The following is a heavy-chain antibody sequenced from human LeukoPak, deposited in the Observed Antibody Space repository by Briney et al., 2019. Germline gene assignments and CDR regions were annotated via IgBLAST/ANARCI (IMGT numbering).Heavy chain of an antibody. CDR1: GFTFSSYE. D-gene: IGHD2-2*01. CDR2: ISSSVSTI. J-gene: IGHJ6*02. CDR3: ARDRDIVVVPALNDYYYYGMDV. V-gene: IGHV3-48*03. Sequence: GGSLRLSCAASGFTFSSYEMNWVRQAPGKGLEWVSYISSSVSTIYYADSVKGRFTISRDNAKNSLYLQMNSLRAEDTAVYYCARDRDIVVVPALNDYYYYGMDVWGQGTTVTVSS.